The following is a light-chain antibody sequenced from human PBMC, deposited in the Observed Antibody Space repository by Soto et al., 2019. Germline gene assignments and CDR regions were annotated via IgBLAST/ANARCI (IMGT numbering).Light chain of an antibody. J-gene: IGKJ4*01. CDR1: QGISNY. CDR3: QNYNSAPQLT. V-gene: IGKV1-27*01. Sequence: DIQMTQSPSSLSASVGDRVTITCRASQGISNYLAWYQQKPGKVPKLLIYTASTLQSGVPSRFSGSGSGTDFTLTISSLQPEDDATYYCQNYNSAPQLTFGGGTKVEIK. CDR2: TAS.